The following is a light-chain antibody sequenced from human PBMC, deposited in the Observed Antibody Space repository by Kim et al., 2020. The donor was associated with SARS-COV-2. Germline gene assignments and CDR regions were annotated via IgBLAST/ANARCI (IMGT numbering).Light chain of an antibody. CDR1: QDISNN. Sequence: GDKITITCQASQDISNNLTWYQQKPGSAPNLLIYDASNLEPGVPSRFSGRGSGTHFTFTISSLQPEDIATYYCQQYNNVPRTFGQGTKVDIK. J-gene: IGKJ1*01. CDR2: DAS. V-gene: IGKV1-33*01. CDR3: QQYNNVPRT.